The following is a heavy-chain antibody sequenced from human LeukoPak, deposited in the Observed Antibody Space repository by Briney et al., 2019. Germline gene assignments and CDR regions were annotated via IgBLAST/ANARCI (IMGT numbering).Heavy chain of an antibody. CDR2: IYSGGST. V-gene: IGHV3-53*01. CDR1: GFTVSSNY. J-gene: IGHJ3*02. D-gene: IGHD1-26*01. CDR3: ARGGSYLSAFDI. Sequence: GGSLRLSCAVSGFTVSSNYMSWVRQAPGKGLEWVSIIYSGGSTFYADSVKGRFTISRDNSKNTLYLQMNSLRAEDTAVYYCARGGSYLSAFDIWGQGTMVTVSS.